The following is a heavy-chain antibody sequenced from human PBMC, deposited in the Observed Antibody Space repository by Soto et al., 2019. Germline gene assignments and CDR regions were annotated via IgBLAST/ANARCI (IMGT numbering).Heavy chain of an antibody. CDR3: ARDLGYSYGDWGH. CDR2: ISSSSSYI. J-gene: IGHJ4*02. V-gene: IGHV3-21*01. D-gene: IGHD5-18*01. CDR1: GFTFSIYS. Sequence: PWGALLVSCAASGFTFSIYSMNWVRQAPGKGLEWVSSISSSSSYIYYADSVKGRFTISRDNAKNSLYLQMNSLRAEDTAVYYCARDLGYSYGDWGHWGQGTMVTVSS.